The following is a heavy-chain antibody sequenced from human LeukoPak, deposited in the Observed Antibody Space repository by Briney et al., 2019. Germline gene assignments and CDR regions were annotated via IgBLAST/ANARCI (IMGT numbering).Heavy chain of an antibody. CDR1: GGSISSSSYY. Sequence: SETLSLTCTVSGGSISSSSYYWGWIRQPPGKGLEWIGSIYYSGSTYYNPSLKSRVTISVDTSKNQFSLKLSPVTAADTAVYYCARQERYYYGSVSFDPWGQGTLVTVSS. CDR3: ARQERYYYGSVSFDP. J-gene: IGHJ5*02. CDR2: IYYSGST. D-gene: IGHD3-10*01. V-gene: IGHV4-39*01.